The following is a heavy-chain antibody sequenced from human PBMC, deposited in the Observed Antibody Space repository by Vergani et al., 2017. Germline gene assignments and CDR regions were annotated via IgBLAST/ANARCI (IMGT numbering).Heavy chain of an antibody. CDR3: ATPQTVTTGGMEV. CDR1: GYTFTDHY. J-gene: IGHJ6*02. D-gene: IGHD4-17*01. Sequence: VQLVQSGAEVKKPGATMKISCKVSGYTFTDHYMHGVKQAPGKGLEWMGLVDPEDGETIYAEKFKGRVTIAADTSTDTAHLELSSLRSEDTAVYYCATPQTVTTGGMEVWGQGTTVIVSS. CDR2: VDPEDGET. V-gene: IGHV1-69-2*01.